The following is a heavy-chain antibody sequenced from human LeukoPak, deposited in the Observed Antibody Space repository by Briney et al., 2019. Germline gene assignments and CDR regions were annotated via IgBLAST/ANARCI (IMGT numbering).Heavy chain of an antibody. CDR1: GFTFSSYG. J-gene: IGHJ4*02. V-gene: IGHV3-30*18. D-gene: IGHD6-19*01. CDR3: AKALSSGFDY. Sequence: PGGSLRISCAASGFTFSSYGMHWVRQAPGKGLEWVAVISYDGSNKYYADSVKGRFTISRDNSKNTLYLQMNSLRAEDTAVYYCAKALSSGFDYWGQGTLVTVSS. CDR2: ISYDGSNK.